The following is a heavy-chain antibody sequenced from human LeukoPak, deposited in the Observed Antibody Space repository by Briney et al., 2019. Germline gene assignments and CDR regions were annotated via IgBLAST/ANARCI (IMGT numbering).Heavy chain of an antibody. J-gene: IGHJ4*02. CDR3: ARDAYDYVWGSYRYPEY. CDR2: IKQDGSEK. D-gene: IGHD3-16*02. V-gene: IGHV3-7*01. Sequence: GGSLRLSCEASGFTFSSYWMSWVRQAPGKGLECVANIKQDGSEKYYVDSVKGRFTISRDNAKNSLYLQMNSLRAEDTAVYYCARDAYDYVWGSYRYPEYWGQGTLVTVSS. CDR1: GFTFSSYW.